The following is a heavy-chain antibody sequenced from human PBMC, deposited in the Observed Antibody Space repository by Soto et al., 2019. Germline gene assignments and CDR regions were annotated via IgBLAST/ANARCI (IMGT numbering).Heavy chain of an antibody. CDR2: IYTGGTT. V-gene: IGHV3-66*01. CDR3: ARVESGYDYYYYYYMDL. CDR1: GFTVSTYY. D-gene: IGHD5-12*01. Sequence: EVQLVESGGGLVQPGGSLRLSCVASGFTVSTYYMTWVRQAPGMGLEWVSVIYTGGTTYYADSVKGRFTISRDNSKNTLYLQMHSLRAEDTAVYYCARVESGYDYYYYYYMDLWGKGTTVTVSS. J-gene: IGHJ6*03.